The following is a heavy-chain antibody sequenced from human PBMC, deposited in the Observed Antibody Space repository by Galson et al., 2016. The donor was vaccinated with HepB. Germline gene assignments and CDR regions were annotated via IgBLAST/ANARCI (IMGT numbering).Heavy chain of an antibody. CDR2: IKGDESAK. J-gene: IGHJ4*02. Sequence: SLRLSCAASGFTFSSYYMSWVRQAPGTGLEWVAEIKGDESAKQYVDSVKGRFTISRDNAKNSLYLQMSSLRVDDTAVYYCAKHHGDQPGVDYWGQGTLVTVSS. V-gene: IGHV3-7*03. CDR1: GFTFSSYY. CDR3: AKHHGDQPGVDY. D-gene: IGHD4-17*01.